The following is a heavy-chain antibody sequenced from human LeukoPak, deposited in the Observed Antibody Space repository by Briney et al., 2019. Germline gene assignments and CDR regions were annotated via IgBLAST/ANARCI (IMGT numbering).Heavy chain of an antibody. J-gene: IGHJ5*02. Sequence: GGSLRLSCAASGFTFSSYAMHWVRQAPGKGLEWVAVISYDGSNKYYADSVKGRFTISRDNSRNTLYLQMNSLRAEDTAVYYCVREFSGFDPWGQGTLVTVSS. V-gene: IGHV3-30-3*01. CDR2: ISYDGSNK. CDR3: VREFSGFDP. CDR1: GFTFSSYA.